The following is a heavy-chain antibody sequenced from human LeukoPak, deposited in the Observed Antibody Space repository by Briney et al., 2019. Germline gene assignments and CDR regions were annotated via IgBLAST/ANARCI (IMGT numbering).Heavy chain of an antibody. CDR1: GYSFTSYW. CDR2: IYPGDSDT. D-gene: IGHD1-7*01. J-gene: IGHJ6*03. Sequence: HGESLKISCKGSGYSFTSYWIGWVRQMPGKGLEWMGIIYPGDSDTRYSPSFQGQVTISADKSISTAYLQWSSLKASDTAMYFCARHSLGTTGIQSYYYYYYMDVWGKGTTVTVSS. CDR3: ARHSLGTTGIQSYYYYYYMDV. V-gene: IGHV5-51*01.